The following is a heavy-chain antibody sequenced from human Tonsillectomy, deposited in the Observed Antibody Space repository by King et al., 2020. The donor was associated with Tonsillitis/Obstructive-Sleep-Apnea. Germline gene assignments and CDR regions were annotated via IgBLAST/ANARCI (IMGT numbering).Heavy chain of an antibody. CDR1: GFTFSNAW. J-gene: IGHJ1*01. CDR3: ARGPTFFYDREYFQH. Sequence: VQLVESGGGLVKPGGSLRLSCAASGFTFSNAWMSWVRQAPGKGLEWVGRIKSKTDGGTTDYAAPVKGRFTISRDDSKNTLYLQMNSLRAEDTAVYYCARGPTFFYDREYFQHWGQGTLVTVSS. V-gene: IGHV3-15*01. D-gene: IGHD5/OR15-5a*01. CDR2: IKSKTDGGTT.